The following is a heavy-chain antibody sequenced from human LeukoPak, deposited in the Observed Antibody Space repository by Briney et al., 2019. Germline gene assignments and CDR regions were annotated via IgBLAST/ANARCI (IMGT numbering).Heavy chain of an antibody. CDR1: GFTFNDYP. CDR2: INHNSAST. CDR3: VKDNDWAFDL. V-gene: IGHV3-48*01. Sequence: GGSLRLSCAASGFTFNDYPMNWVRQTPGKGLEWISYINHNSASTYYADSVKGRFTISRDNAKNSLHLQMNSLRAEDTAVYYCVKDNDWAFDLWGQGTLVTVS. J-gene: IGHJ4*02. D-gene: IGHD1-1*01.